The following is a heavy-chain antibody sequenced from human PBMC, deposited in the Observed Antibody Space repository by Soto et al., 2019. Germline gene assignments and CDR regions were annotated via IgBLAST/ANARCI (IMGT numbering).Heavy chain of an antibody. V-gene: IGHV1-46*01. Sequence: ASLKVSCQASGYNLSSYYMHWVRQAPGQGLEWRGIIYPSGGSTSYAQRFQGRVTMTRGTSTSTVYMGLSSLRSEDTAVYYCARDPRDTTYYDFCSGPVEFDYWG. CDR1: GYNLSSYY. D-gene: IGHD3-3*01. J-gene: IGHJ4*01. CDR2: IYPSGGST. CDR3: ARDPRDTTYYDFCSGPVEFDY.